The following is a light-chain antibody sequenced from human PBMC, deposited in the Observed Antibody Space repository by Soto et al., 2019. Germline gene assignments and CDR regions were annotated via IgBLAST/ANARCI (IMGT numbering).Light chain of an antibody. J-gene: IGKJ2*01. CDR1: QSVLYSSDSKHY. V-gene: IGKV4-1*01. CDR3: QQYYSTPYT. CDR2: WAS. Sequence: DIVMTQSPDSLAVALGEGATINCKSSQSVLYSSDSKHYLAWYQQKSGQPPTLLIYWASTRESGVPDRFSGVGSGTAFTLTISSLPADDVAVYYCQQYYSTPYTFGQGTKLELK.